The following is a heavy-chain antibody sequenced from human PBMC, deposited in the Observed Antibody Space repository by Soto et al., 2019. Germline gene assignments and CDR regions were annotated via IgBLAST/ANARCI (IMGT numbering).Heavy chain of an antibody. CDR2: IYPGDSDT. CDR3: ARHGKFSAMTNFFDS. V-gene: IGHV5-51*01. J-gene: IGHJ4*02. CDR1: GYSFTSYW. D-gene: IGHD1-1*01. Sequence: GESLKISCKGSGYSFTSYWIGWVRQMPGKGLEWMGIIYPGDSDTRYSSSFQGQVTISADRSTSTAYLQWRGLSASDTAMYYCARHGKFSAMTNFFDSWGQGTLVTVSS.